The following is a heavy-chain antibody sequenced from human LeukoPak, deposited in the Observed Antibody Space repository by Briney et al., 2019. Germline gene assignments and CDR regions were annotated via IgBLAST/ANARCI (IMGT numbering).Heavy chain of an antibody. CDR3: ARGQQGSYDSSGYYHDY. J-gene: IGHJ4*02. CDR2: ISGSGGST. CDR1: GFTFSSYA. D-gene: IGHD3-22*01. V-gene: IGHV3-23*01. Sequence: PGGSLRLSCAASGFTFSSYAVSWVRQAPGKGLEWVSAISGSGGSTYYADSVKGRFTISRDNAKNSLYLQMNSLRAEDTAVYYCARGQQGSYDSSGYYHDYWGRGTLVTVSS.